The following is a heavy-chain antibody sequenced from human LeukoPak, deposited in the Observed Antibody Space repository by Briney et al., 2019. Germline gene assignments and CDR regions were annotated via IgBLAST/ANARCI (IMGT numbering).Heavy chain of an antibody. J-gene: IGHJ2*01. CDR3: ARDDYRGAAGGNPAYWFFDL. D-gene: IGHD6-13*01. V-gene: IGHV3-33*08. CDR1: GFTFSSYG. CDR2: IWYGGSNK. Sequence: GRSLRLSCAASGFTFSSYGMHWVRQAPGKGLEWVAVIWYGGSNKYYADSVKGRFTVTRDDATNTLHLHMDSLKVEDTAVYFCARDDYRGAAGGNPAYWFFDLWGRGTPVTVSS.